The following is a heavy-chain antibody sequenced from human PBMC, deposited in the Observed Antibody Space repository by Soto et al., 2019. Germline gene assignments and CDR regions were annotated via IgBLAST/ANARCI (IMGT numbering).Heavy chain of an antibody. Sequence: GGSLRLSCAASEFTFSRYSMHWVRQAPDKGLQWVAVISTDGSNKYYADSVKGRFTISRDNSKNTVYLQMNSLTPEDTAVYYCARDFRAGGIGEFDPVGQGALVTVSS. J-gene: IGHJ5*02. V-gene: IGHV3-30-3*01. D-gene: IGHD3-10*01. CDR2: ISTDGSNK. CDR3: ARDFRAGGIGEFDP. CDR1: EFTFSRYS.